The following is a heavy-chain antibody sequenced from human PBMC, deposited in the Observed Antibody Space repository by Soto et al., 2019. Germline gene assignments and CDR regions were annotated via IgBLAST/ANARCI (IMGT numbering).Heavy chain of an antibody. Sequence: PGGSLRRSCEASGFTFNTYSMHGVRQPPGKGLEWLAAIWYDGTHKYYADSVKGRFIISRDNSKKTLYLEMNSLRAEDTAVYYCARAGGTTVTGLWHFDSWGQGTLVTVSS. CDR1: GFTFNTYS. CDR3: ARAGGTTVTGLWHFDS. CDR2: IWYDGTHK. D-gene: IGHD4-17*01. V-gene: IGHV3-33*01. J-gene: IGHJ4*02.